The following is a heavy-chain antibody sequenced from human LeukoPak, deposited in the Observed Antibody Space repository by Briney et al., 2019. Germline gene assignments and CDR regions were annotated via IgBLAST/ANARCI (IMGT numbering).Heavy chain of an antibody. CDR1: GDSVSSNNGA. CDR3: ARDLGNSGWYTFDY. D-gene: IGHD6-19*01. J-gene: IGHJ4*02. CDR2: TYYRSKWYN. V-gene: IGHV6-1*01. Sequence: SQTLSLTCAISGDSVSSNNGAWNWIRQSPSRGLEWLGRTYYRSKWYNDYAESMKGRVTINSDTSKNQFSLQLNPVTPEDTAVYYCARDLGNSGWYTFDYWGQGTLVTVSS.